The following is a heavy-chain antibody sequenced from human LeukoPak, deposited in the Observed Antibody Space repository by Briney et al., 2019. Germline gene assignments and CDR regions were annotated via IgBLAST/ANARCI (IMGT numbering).Heavy chain of an antibody. CDR2: ISYDGSNK. CDR1: GFTFSSYA. J-gene: IGHJ4*02. CDR3: ARGGRAAGKVDY. D-gene: IGHD6-25*01. V-gene: IGHV3-30-3*01. Sequence: GTSLRLSCEASGFTFSSYAMHWVRQAPGKGLEWVAVISYDGSNKYYADSVKGRFTISRDNSKNTLYLQMNSLRAEDTAVYYCARGGRAAGKVDYWGQGTLVTVSS.